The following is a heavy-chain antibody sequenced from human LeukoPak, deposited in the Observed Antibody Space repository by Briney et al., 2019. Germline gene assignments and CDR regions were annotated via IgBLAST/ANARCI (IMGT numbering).Heavy chain of an antibody. CDR1: GYTFTSYG. CDR2: ISAYNGNT. Sequence: ASVKVSCKASGYTFTSYGISWVRQAPGQGLEWMGWISAYNGNTNYAQKLQGRGTMTTDTSTSTAYMELRSLRSDDTAVYYCARDRRPYCSSTSCYSDYWGQGTLVTVSS. J-gene: IGHJ4*02. CDR3: ARDRRPYCSSTSCYSDY. D-gene: IGHD2-2*01. V-gene: IGHV1-18*04.